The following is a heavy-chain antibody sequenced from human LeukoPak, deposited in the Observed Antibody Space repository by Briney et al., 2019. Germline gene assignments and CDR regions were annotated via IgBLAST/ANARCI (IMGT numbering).Heavy chain of an antibody. CDR1: GFNFKNYE. D-gene: IGHD3-10*02. V-gene: IGHV3-48*03. CDR3: AELGITMIGGV. J-gene: IGHJ6*04. Sequence: RGSLRLSCTVSGFNFKNYEMKWVRQAPGKGLEWIAYISSSGSTTKYADSVKGRFTMSRDNAKNAVYMEMNSLRVEDTAVYYCAELGITMIGGVWGKGTTVTISS. CDR2: ISSSGSTT.